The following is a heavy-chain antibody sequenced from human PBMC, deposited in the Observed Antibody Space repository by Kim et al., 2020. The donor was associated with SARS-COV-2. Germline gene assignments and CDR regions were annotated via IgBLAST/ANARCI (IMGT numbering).Heavy chain of an antibody. Sequence: KKYSQKFRGRVPITRDTTASTAYMELSSLRSEDTAVYYCARGSGWAFDYWGQGTLVTVAS. CDR3: ARGSGWAFDY. CDR2: K. V-gene: IGHV1-3*01. D-gene: IGHD6-19*01. J-gene: IGHJ4*02.